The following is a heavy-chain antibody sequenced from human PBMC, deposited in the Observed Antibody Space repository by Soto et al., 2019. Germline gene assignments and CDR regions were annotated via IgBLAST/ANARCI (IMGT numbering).Heavy chain of an antibody. CDR3: ATDSSGYYYPHPFDY. J-gene: IGHJ4*02. Sequence: LRLSCAASGFTFSSHVMSWVRQAAVKGLEWVSGISGGGDTTFYADSVKGRFIISGDNSKNTLYLQMNTLRAEDTAVYYCATDSSGYYYPHPFDYWGQGTLVTVSS. D-gene: IGHD3-22*01. V-gene: IGHV3-23*01. CDR1: GFTFSSHV. CDR2: ISGGGDTT.